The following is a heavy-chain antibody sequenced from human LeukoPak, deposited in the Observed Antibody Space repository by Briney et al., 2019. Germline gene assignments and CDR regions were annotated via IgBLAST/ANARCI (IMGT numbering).Heavy chain of an antibody. D-gene: IGHD3-10*01. CDR1: ELTFSSYA. CDR3: AKDAPGNWFDP. J-gene: IGHJ5*02. CDR2: ISGSGGST. Sequence: GGSLRFSCPASELTFSSYAMSGVPQAPGKGLKWVSAISGSGGSTYYADSVKGRFTISRDNSKNTLYLQMNSLRAEDTAVYYCAKDAPGNWFDPWGQGTLVTVSS. V-gene: IGHV3-23*01.